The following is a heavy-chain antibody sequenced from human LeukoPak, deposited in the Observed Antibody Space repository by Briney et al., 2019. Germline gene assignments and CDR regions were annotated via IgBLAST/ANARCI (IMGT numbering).Heavy chain of an antibody. Sequence: GGSLRLSCAASGFTFSSCAMHWVRQAPGKGLEWVAVISYDGSNKYYADSVKGRFTISRDNSKNTLYLQMNSLRAEDTAVYYCARGSYYDFSTGAFDIWGQGTMVTVSS. V-gene: IGHV3-30*04. J-gene: IGHJ3*02. CDR1: GFTFSSCA. CDR3: ARGSYYDFSTGAFDI. CDR2: ISYDGSNK. D-gene: IGHD3-3*01.